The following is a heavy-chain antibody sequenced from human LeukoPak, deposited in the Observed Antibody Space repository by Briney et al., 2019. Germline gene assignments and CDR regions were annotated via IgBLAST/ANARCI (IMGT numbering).Heavy chain of an antibody. CDR2: MYTSGST. CDR1: GGSISSGSYY. J-gene: IGHJ4*02. CDR3: ARDNNGYGFDY. Sequence: TLSLTCTVSGGSISSGSYYWTWIRQPAGKGLEWIGRMYTSGSTNYNPSLKSRVTISVDKSKNQFSLKLSSVTAADTAVYYCARDNNGYGFDYWGPGTLVTVSS. D-gene: IGHD5-12*01. V-gene: IGHV4-61*02.